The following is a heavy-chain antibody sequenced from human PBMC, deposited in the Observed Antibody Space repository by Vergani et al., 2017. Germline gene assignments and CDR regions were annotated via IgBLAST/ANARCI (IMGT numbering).Heavy chain of an antibody. CDR1: GYTFTSYG. D-gene: IGHD2-2*01. J-gene: IGHJ3*02. CDR2: ISAYNGNT. Sequence: QVQLVQSGAEVKKPGASVKVSCKASGYTFTSYGISWVRQAPGQGLEWMGWISAYNGNTNYAQKLQGRATMTTDTSTSTAYMELRSLRSDDTAVYYCARDINIVVVPAAIPHAFDIWGQGTMVTVSS. V-gene: IGHV1-18*01. CDR3: ARDINIVVVPAAIPHAFDI.